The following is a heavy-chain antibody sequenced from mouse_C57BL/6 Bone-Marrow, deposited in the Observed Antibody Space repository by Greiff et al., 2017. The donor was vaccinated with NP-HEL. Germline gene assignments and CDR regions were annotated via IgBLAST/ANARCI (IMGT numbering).Heavy chain of an antibody. D-gene: IGHD2-12*01. J-gene: IGHJ2*01. V-gene: IGHV5-6*01. CDR2: ISSGGSYT. CDR1: GFTFSSYG. CDR3: ARHYYSDYFDY. Sequence: VQRVESGGDLVKPGGSLKLSCAASGFTFSSYGMSWVRQTPDKRLEWVATISSGGSYTYYPDSVKGRFTISRNNAKNTLYLQVSSLKSEDTAMYYCARHYYSDYFDYWGQGTTLTVSS.